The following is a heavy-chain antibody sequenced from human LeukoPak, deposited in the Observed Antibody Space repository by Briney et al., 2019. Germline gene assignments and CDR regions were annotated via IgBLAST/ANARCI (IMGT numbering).Heavy chain of an antibody. CDR1: GYSISSGYY. Sequence: SETLSLTCAVSGYSISSGYYWGWIRQPPGKGLEWIGSIYHSGSTYYNPSLKSRVTISVDTSKNQFSLKLSSVTAADTAVYYCARSLVVIATNWFDPWGQGTLVTVSS. D-gene: IGHD2-21*01. V-gene: IGHV4-38-2*01. J-gene: IGHJ5*02. CDR2: IYHSGST. CDR3: ARSLVVIATNWFDP.